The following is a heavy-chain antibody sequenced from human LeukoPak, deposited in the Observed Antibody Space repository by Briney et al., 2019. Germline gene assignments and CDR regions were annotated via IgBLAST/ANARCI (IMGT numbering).Heavy chain of an antibody. D-gene: IGHD2-2*02. Sequence: PGGSLRLSCAASGFIFRSYAMNWVRQAPEKGLEWVSGISGGSDITHYADSVKGRFTISRDNSKNTMYPQMDSLRAEDTAIYYCTMVVPVAIMDVHFDHWGQGALVTVSS. J-gene: IGHJ4*02. V-gene: IGHV3-23*01. CDR2: ISGGSDIT. CDR3: TMVVPVAIMDVHFDH. CDR1: GFIFRSYA.